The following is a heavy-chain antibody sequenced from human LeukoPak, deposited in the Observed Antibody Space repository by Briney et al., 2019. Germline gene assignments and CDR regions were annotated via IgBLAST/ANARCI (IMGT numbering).Heavy chain of an antibody. CDR1: GYSFTSYW. J-gene: IGHJ4*02. CDR3: ARHSTGDGYNYMPPVDY. CDR2: IYPGDSDT. V-gene: IGHV5-51*01. D-gene: IGHD5-24*01. Sequence: GASLKISCKGSGYSFTSYWIGWVRQMPGKGLEWMGIIYPGDSDTRYSPSFQGQVTISADKSISTAYLQWSSLKASDTAMYYCARHSTGDGYNYMPPVDYWGQGTLVTVSS.